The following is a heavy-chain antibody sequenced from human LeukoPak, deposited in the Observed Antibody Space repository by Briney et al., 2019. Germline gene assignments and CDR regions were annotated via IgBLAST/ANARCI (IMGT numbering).Heavy chain of an antibody. CDR3: ARESSTSQTNLFDS. CDR1: GDSITSHY. Sequence: SEALSLTCTVSGDSITSHYWSWIRQPPGKGLEWIGYLHYRGNTNHNSTLKSRMTISLDTSRNQFSLRLSSMTAADTAIYFCARESSTSQTNLFDSWGQGTLVTVSS. CDR2: LHYRGNT. D-gene: IGHD6-6*01. J-gene: IGHJ4*02. V-gene: IGHV4-59*11.